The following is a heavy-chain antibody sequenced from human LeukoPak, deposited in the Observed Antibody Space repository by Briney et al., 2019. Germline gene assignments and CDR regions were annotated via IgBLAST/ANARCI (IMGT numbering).Heavy chain of an antibody. J-gene: IGHJ5*02. Sequence: PSETLSLTCAVSGGSISSGGYSWSWIRQPPGKGLEWIGYIYHSGSTYYNPSLKSRVTISVDRSKNQFSLKLSSVTAADTAVYYCARGMNYYDSGGYPSNWFDPWGQGTLVTVSS. CDR2: IYHSGST. CDR1: GGSISSGGYS. CDR3: ARGMNYYDSGGYPSNWFDP. V-gene: IGHV4-30-2*01. D-gene: IGHD3-22*01.